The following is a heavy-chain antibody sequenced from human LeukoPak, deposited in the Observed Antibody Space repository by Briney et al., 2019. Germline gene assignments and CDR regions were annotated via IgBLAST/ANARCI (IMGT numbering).Heavy chain of an antibody. CDR3: ARGDDYFDH. J-gene: IGHJ4*02. V-gene: IGHV3-53*01. Sequence: GGSLRLSCAASGFTVSSNFMTWVRQAPGKGLDWVSVFYSGGSTYYADSVKGRFTVSRGNSKNTLYLQMNSLRAEDTAVYYCARGDDYFDHWGQGTLVTVSA. CDR2: FYSGGST. D-gene: IGHD5-24*01. CDR1: GFTVSSNF.